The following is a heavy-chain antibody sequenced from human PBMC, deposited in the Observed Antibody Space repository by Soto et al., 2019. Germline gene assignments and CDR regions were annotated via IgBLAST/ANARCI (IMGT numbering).Heavy chain of an antibody. CDR3: GGFWVCSGGSCYSGVAFDI. CDR1: GYTFTSYD. J-gene: IGHJ3*02. V-gene: IGHV1-8*01. D-gene: IGHD2-15*01. CDR2: MNPNSGNT. Sequence: ASVKVSCKASGYTFTSYDINWVRQATGQGLEWMGWMNPNSGNTGYAQKFQGRVTMTRNTSISTAYMELSSLRSEDTAVYYCGGFWVCSGGSCYSGVAFDIWGQGTMVTVSS.